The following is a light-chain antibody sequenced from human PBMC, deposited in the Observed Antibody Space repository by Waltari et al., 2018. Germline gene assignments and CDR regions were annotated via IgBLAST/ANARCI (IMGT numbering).Light chain of an antibody. J-gene: IGKJ1*01. CDR3: QQHGTLPAT. CDR1: QSVGSSS. CDR2: RAS. V-gene: IGKV3-20*01. Sequence: EIVLTQPPGTASLSPGERVTLSCRASQSVGSSSLAWYQQKPGQAPRLVIYRASRRATGIPDRFSGSGSETDFSLTISRLEPEDFAVYYCQQHGTLPATFGQGTKVEIK.